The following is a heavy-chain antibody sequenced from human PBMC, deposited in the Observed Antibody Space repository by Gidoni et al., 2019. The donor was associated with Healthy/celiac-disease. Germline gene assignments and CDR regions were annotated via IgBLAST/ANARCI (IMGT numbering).Heavy chain of an antibody. CDR1: GGSISSYY. CDR3: ARGGGIVVVPAAGSYMDV. Sequence: GGSISSYYWSWIRQPPGKGLEWIGYIYYSGITNYNPSLKSRVTISVDTSKNQFSLKLSSVTAADTAVYYCARGGGIVVVPAAGSYMDVWGKGTTVTVSS. CDR2: IYYSGIT. V-gene: IGHV4-59*01. J-gene: IGHJ6*03. D-gene: IGHD2-2*01.